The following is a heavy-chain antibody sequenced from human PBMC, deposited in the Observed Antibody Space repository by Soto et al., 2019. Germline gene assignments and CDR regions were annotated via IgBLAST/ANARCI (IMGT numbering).Heavy chain of an antibody. D-gene: IGHD3-10*01. J-gene: IGHJ6*02. CDR2: TWYDGSNE. CDR3: ARVSYYGSGSYPTEYYYYGMDV. V-gene: IGHV3-33*01. CDR1: GFTFSSSG. Sequence: PGGSLRLSCAASGFTFSSSGMHWVRQAPGKGLEWVAVTWYDGSNEYYADSVKGRFTISRDNFKNTLYLQMNSLRAEDTAVYYCARVSYYGSGSYPTEYYYYGMDVWGQGATVTVSS.